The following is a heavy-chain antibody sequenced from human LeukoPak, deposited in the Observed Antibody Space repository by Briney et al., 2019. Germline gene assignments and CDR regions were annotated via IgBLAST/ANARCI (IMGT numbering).Heavy chain of an antibody. V-gene: IGHV4-39*07. CDR3: ARGGYSGYDNNWFDP. D-gene: IGHD5-12*01. J-gene: IGHJ5*02. Sequence: KASETLSLTCNVSGGSINSSSYYWGWIRQTPGKRLEWIGSMFYSGCTHYNPSLKSRVTISVDTSKNQFSLKLSSVTAADTAVYYCARGGYSGYDNNWFDPWGQGTLVTVSS. CDR2: MFYSGCT. CDR1: GGSINSSSYY.